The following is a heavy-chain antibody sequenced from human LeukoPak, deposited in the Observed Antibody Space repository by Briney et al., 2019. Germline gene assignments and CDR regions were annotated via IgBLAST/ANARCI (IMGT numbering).Heavy chain of an antibody. CDR1: GYTFTNYY. Sequence: ASVKVSCKAFGYTFTNYYLHWVRQAPGQGLEWMGIINPSGGSPTYAQNFQGRVTMTRDTSTSTVYMELSSLRSEDTAMYYCARGRNYGGRSGKLAYWGQGTLVTVSS. CDR2: INPSGGSP. V-gene: IGHV1-46*01. D-gene: IGHD4-23*01. CDR3: ARGRNYGGRSGKLAY. J-gene: IGHJ4*02.